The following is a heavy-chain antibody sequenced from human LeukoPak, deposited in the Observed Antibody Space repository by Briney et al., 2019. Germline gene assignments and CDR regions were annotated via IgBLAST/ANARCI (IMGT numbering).Heavy chain of an antibody. V-gene: IGHV4-61*05. CDR3: ARSSPGPRGVMYPPNWFDP. CDR2: IYYSGST. J-gene: IGHJ5*02. D-gene: IGHD3-10*01. Sequence: PSETLSLTCTVSGGSIRNNSYYWGWIRQPPGKGLEWIGYIYYSGSTNYNPSLKSRVTISVDTSKNQFSLKLSSVTAADTAVYYCARSSPGPRGVMYPPNWFDPWGQGTLVTVSS. CDR1: GGSIRNNSYY.